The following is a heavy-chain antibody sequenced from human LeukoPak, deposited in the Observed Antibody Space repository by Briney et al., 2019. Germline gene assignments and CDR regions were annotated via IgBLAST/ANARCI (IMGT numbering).Heavy chain of an antibody. V-gene: IGHV1-2*02. D-gene: IGHD1-26*01. CDR1: GYTFTGYY. CDR2: INPNSGGT. J-gene: IGHJ1*01. CDR3: ASNLVGAYEYFQH. Sequence: ASVTVSCTASGYTFTGYYMHWVRQAPGQGLEWMGWINPNSGGTNYGQKFQGRVTMTRDTSISTAYMELSRLRSDDTAVYYCASNLVGAYEYFQHWGQGTLVTVSS.